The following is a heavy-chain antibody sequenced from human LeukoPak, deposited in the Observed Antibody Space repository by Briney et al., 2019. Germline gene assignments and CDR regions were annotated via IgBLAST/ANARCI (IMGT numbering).Heavy chain of an antibody. J-gene: IGHJ4*02. CDR2: ISGSGGST. CDR3: AKADYYDSSGYYYFFDY. D-gene: IGHD3-22*01. Sequence: GGSLRLSCAASGFPFSSYAMSWVRQAPGKGLEWVSAISGSGGSTYYADSVKGRFTISRDNSKNTLYLQMNSLRAEDTAVYYCAKADYYDSSGYYYFFDYWGQGTLVTVSS. V-gene: IGHV3-23*01. CDR1: GFPFSSYA.